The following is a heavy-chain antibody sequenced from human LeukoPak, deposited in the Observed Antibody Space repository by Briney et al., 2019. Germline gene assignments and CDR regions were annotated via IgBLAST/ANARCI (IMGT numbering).Heavy chain of an antibody. J-gene: IGHJ3*02. CDR3: AREPPRTVGDAFDI. Sequence: GASVTVSFTASGGTFSSYAISWVRQAPGQGLEWMGGIIPIFGTANYAQKFQGRVTITADESTSTAYMELSSLRSEDTAVYYCAREPPRTVGDAFDIWGQGTMVTVSS. CDR2: IIPIFGTA. D-gene: IGHD3-10*01. CDR1: GGTFSSYA. V-gene: IGHV1-69*01.